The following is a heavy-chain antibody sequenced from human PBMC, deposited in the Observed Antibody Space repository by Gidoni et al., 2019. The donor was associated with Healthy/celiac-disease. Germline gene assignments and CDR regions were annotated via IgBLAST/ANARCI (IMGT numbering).Heavy chain of an antibody. CDR1: GGSFSGYY. Sequence: QVQLQPWGAGLLKPSETLSLTCAVYGGSFSGYYWSWIRQPPGKGLEWIGEINHSGSTNYNPSLKSRVTISVDTSKNQFSLKLSSVTAADTAVYYCARVFRVRGGLYYYGMDVWGQGTTVTVSS. CDR2: INHSGST. J-gene: IGHJ6*02. D-gene: IGHD3-10*01. CDR3: ARVFRVRGGLYYYGMDV. V-gene: IGHV4-34*01.